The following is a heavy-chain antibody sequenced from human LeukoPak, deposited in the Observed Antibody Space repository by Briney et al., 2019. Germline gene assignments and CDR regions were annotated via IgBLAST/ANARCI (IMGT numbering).Heavy chain of an antibody. D-gene: IGHD7-27*01. J-gene: IGHJ3*02. Sequence: SETLSLTCTVSGGSISSYYWSWIRQPPGKGLELIGYIYDSGSTNYNPSLKSRVTISVDRSKNQFSLKLSSVTAADTAVYYCATGATGGYAFDIWSQGTMVTVSS. V-gene: IGHV4-59*12. CDR1: GGSISSYY. CDR3: ATGATGGYAFDI. CDR2: IYDSGST.